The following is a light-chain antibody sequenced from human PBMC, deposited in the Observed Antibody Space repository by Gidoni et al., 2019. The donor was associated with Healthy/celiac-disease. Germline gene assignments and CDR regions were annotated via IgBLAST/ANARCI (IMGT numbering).Light chain of an antibody. CDR1: QNVLYSSNNNNY. Sequence: DIVMTQSPDSLDVSLGERATINCKSSQNVLYSSNNNNYLAWYQQKPGQPPKLLIYWASTRESGVPDRFSGGGSGTDFTLTINSLQAEDVAVYYCQQYYSTPRTFXQXTKVEIK. CDR2: WAS. J-gene: IGKJ1*01. CDR3: QQYYSTPRT. V-gene: IGKV4-1*01.